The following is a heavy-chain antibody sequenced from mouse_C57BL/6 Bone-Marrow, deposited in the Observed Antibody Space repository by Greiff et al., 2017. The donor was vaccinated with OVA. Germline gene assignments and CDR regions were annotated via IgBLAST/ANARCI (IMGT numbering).Heavy chain of an antibody. CDR3: ARYWDYGSSYGWYFDV. V-gene: IGHV7-3*01. D-gene: IGHD1-1*01. J-gene: IGHJ1*03. Sequence: EVKLMESGGGLVQPGGSLSLSCAASGFTFTDYYMSWVRQPPGKALEWLGFIRNKANGYTTEYSASVKGRFTISRDNSQSILYLQMNALRAEDSATYYCARYWDYGSSYGWYFDVWGTGTTVTVSS. CDR2: IRNKANGYTT. CDR1: GFTFTDYY.